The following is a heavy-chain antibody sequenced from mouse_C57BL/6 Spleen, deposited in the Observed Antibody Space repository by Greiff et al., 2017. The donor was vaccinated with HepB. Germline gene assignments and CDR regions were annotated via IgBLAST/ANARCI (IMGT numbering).Heavy chain of an antibody. V-gene: IGHV5-4*01. Sequence: EVQLVESGGGLVKPGGSLKLSCAASGFTFSSYAMSWVGQTPEKRLEWVATISDGGSYTYYPENVKGRFTISRDNAKNNLYLHMSHLKSEDTAMYYCARELAWFAYWGQGTLVTVSA. CDR1: GFTFSSYA. CDR3: ARELAWFAY. J-gene: IGHJ3*01. CDR2: ISDGGSYT.